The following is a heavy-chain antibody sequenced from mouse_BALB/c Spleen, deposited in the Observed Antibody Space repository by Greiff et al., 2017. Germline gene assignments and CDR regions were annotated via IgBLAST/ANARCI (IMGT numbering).Heavy chain of an antibody. V-gene: IGHV5-17*02. D-gene: IGHD1-1*01. CDR3: AREGIYYYGSSYDYYAMDY. Sequence: EVMLVESGGGLVQPGGSRKLSCAASGFTFSSFGMHWVRQAPEKGLEWVAYISSGSSTIYYADTVKGRFTISRDNPKNTLFLQMTSLRSEDTAMYYCAREGIYYYGSSYDYYAMDYWGQGTSVTVSS. CDR1: GFTFSSFG. CDR2: ISSGSSTI. J-gene: IGHJ4*01.